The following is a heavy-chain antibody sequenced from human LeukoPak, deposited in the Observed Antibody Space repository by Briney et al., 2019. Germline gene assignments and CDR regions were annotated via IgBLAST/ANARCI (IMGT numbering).Heavy chain of an antibody. CDR2: IYYSGTT. CDR1: GGSISSSSYY. Sequence: SETLSLTCSVSGGSISSSSYYWNWIRQPPGKGLEWVGSIYYSGTTYYNSSLKSRVTISEDTSKTRFSLMLTSVTAADTAVYYCARQVSDYFYYYIDVWGEGTTVIVSS. J-gene: IGHJ6*03. V-gene: IGHV4-39*01. CDR3: ARQVSDYFYYYIDV.